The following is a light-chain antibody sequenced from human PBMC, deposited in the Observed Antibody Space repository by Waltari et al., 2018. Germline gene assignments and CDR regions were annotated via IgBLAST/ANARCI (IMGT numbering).Light chain of an antibody. CDR3: MQSLQTLWT. CDR2: LGS. CDR1: QSLLHRNGNNY. J-gene: IGKJ1*01. Sequence: IVVTQSPLSLPVTPGEPASISCRSSQSLLHRNGNNYWDWYLQKPGQSPQLLIYLGSNRASGVPDRFSGSGSGTDFTLRISRVEAEDVGVYYCMQSLQTLWTFGPGTKVEIK. V-gene: IGKV2-28*01.